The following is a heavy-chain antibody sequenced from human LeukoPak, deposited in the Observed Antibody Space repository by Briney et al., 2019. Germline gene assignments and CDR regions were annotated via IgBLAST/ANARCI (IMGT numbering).Heavy chain of an antibody. V-gene: IGHV3-48*03. J-gene: IGHJ4*02. D-gene: IGHD3-22*01. CDR1: GFTFSSYE. CDR2: ISSSGSTI. Sequence: GGSLRLSCAASGFTFSSYEMNWARQAPGKGLEWVSYISSSGSTIYYADSVKGRFTISRDNAKNSLYLQMNSLRAEDTALYYCARRGFYDTSVYLLDHWGQGTLVTVPS. CDR3: ARRGFYDTSVYLLDH.